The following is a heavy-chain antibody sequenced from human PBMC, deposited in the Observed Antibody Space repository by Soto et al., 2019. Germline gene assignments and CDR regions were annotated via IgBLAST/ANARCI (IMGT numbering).Heavy chain of an antibody. CDR2: ISAQIAKT. D-gene: IGHD1-26*01. J-gene: IGHJ4*02. Sequence: QVQLVQSGPEVKKPGASVKVSCKASGYSFHNFGIIWVLQAPGQGLEWMGWISAQIAKTNYAQKFQGKVTMTTYTSTSTAYMELNTLTSDDTSMYYCARGPPSGSFSLTPRYWGQGTLVTVSS. CDR3: ARGPPSGSFSLTPRY. V-gene: IGHV1-18*04. CDR1: GYSFHNFG.